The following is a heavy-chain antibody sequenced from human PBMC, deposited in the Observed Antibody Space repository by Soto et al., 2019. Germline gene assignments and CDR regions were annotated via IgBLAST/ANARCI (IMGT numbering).Heavy chain of an antibody. CDR3: ATSHIVVVPAAMRRIEYYYYYMDV. Sequence: SETLSLTCTFSGGSISSYYWSLIRQPPGKGLEWIGYIYYSGSTNYNPSLKSRVTISVDTSKNQFSLKLSSVTAADTAVYYCATSHIVVVPAAMRRIEYYYYYMDVWGKGTTVTVSS. V-gene: IGHV4-59*08. D-gene: IGHD2-2*01. J-gene: IGHJ6*03. CDR2: IYYSGST. CDR1: GGSISSYY.